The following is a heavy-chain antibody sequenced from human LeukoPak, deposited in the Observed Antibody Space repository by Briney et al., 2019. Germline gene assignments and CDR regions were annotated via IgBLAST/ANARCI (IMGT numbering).Heavy chain of an antibody. Sequence: ASVKVSCKASGYTFTGYYMHWVRQAPGQGLEWRGWINPNSGDTNYAQKFQGRVTMTRDTSISTAYMELSRLRSDDSAVYYCTRVRANNSDYWGQGTLVTVSS. CDR3: TRVRANNSDY. V-gene: IGHV1-2*02. CDR2: INPNSGDT. CDR1: GYTFTGYY. J-gene: IGHJ4*02. D-gene: IGHD5-24*01.